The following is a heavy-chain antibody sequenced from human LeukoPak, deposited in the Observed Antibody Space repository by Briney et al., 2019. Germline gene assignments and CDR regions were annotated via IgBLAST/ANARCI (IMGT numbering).Heavy chain of an antibody. CDR2: IKQDGSEK. CDR1: GFTFSSYW. CDR3: ARHYYDSSRYYYIDY. Sequence: PGGSLRLSCAASGFTFSSYWMNWVRQAPGKGLEWVANIKQDGSEKYYVDSVKGRFTISRDNAKISLYLQMNSLRAEDTAVYYCARHYYDSSRYYYIDYWGQGTLVTVSS. J-gene: IGHJ4*02. V-gene: IGHV3-7*01. D-gene: IGHD3-22*01.